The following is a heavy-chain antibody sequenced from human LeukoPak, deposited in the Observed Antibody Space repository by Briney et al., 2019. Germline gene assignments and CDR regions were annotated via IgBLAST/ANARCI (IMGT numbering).Heavy chain of an antibody. CDR3: ARVRNPYYFDY. CDR1: GGSISSYY. V-gene: IGHV4-59*01. Sequence: SETLSLTCTVSGGSISSYYWSWIRQPPGKGLEWIGYIYYSGSTNYNPSLKSRVTISVDTSKNQFSLKLSSVAAADTAVYYCARVRNPYYFDYWGQGTLVTVSS. J-gene: IGHJ4*02. CDR2: IYYSGST.